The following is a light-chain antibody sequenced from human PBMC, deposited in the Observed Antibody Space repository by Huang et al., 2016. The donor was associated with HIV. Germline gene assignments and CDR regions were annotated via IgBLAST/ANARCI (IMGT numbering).Light chain of an antibody. CDR3: QQYHGIPWT. J-gene: IGKJ1*01. Sequence: DIQMTQSPSSLSASVGDRVTLTCRASQGIGNSLAWYQQKPEKAPRLLLYATSRLESGVPSRFSGSGSGTHYTLTISTLQPEDIASYYCQQYHGIPWTFGQGTKVEIK. CDR2: ATS. CDR1: QGIGNS. V-gene: IGKV1-NL1*01.